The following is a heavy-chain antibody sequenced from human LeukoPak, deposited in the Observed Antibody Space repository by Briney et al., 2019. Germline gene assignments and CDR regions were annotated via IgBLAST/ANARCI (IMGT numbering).Heavy chain of an antibody. CDR2: IRYDGSNK. J-gene: IGHJ4*02. CDR1: GFTFSSYG. V-gene: IGHV3-30*02. D-gene: IGHD3-10*01. Sequence: GGSLRLSCTASGFTFSSYGMHWVRQAPGKGLEWVAFIRYDGSNKYYADSVKGRFTISRDNSKNTLYLQMNSLRAEDTAVYYCAKDLGGITMVRGHFDYWGQGTLVTVSS. CDR3: AKDLGGITMVRGHFDY.